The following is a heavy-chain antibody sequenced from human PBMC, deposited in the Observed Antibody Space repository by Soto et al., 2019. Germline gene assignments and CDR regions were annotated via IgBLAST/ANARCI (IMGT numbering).Heavy chain of an antibody. V-gene: IGHV4-59*01. CDR3: ARETDSGSYYTFDI. CDR1: GGSISSYY. CDR2: IHNSGST. J-gene: IGHJ3*02. Sequence: QVQLQESGPGLVKPSETLSLTCTVSGGSISSYYWSWIRQPPGKGLEWIGNIHNSGSTNYKPSLKSRVTISVDTSKNQFSLKLRSVTAADTAVYYCARETDSGSYYTFDIWGQGTMVTVSS. D-gene: IGHD1-26*01.